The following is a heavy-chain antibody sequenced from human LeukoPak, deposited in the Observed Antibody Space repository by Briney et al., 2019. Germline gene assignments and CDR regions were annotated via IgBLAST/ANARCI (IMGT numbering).Heavy chain of an antibody. CDR1: GFTFSSYA. CDR2: ISGSGGTT. D-gene: IGHD3-10*01. V-gene: IGHV3-23*01. J-gene: IGHJ4*02. Sequence: GGSLRRSCAASGFTFSSYAMSWVRQAPGKGLECVSVISGSGGTTYYADSVKGRFHISRDNSKNTLCLQMNSLRAEDTALYYCAKDVNRELFGYFDYWGQGTLVTVSS. CDR3: AKDVNRELFGYFDY.